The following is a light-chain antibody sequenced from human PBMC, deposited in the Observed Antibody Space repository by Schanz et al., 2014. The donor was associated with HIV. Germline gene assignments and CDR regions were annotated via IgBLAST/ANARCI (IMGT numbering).Light chain of an antibody. CDR3: QHYGSS. Sequence: DIVLTQSPDTLSVPPGERATLSCRASHSVSSNFFAWYQQKPGQAPRLLIFGASNRAAGIPDRFSGGESGTDFTLTISGLEPDDFAVYYCQHYGSSFGPGTKVDIK. CDR1: HSVSSNF. V-gene: IGKV3-20*01. J-gene: IGKJ3*01. CDR2: GAS.